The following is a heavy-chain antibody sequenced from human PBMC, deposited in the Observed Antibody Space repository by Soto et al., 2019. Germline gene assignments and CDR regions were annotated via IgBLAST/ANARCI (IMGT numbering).Heavy chain of an antibody. J-gene: IGHJ4*02. Sequence: VGSLRLSCAASGFTFNSYAMSWVRQAPGKGLEWVSAISGIGGTTYYADSVKGRFTISRDNSKNTLYLQMNSLRAEDTAVYYCAREYSSGWKTFDYWGQGTLVTVSS. CDR2: ISGIGGTT. CDR1: GFTFNSYA. CDR3: AREYSSGWKTFDY. D-gene: IGHD6-19*01. V-gene: IGHV3-23*01.